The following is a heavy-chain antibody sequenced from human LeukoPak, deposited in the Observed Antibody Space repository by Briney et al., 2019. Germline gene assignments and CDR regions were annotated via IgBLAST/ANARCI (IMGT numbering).Heavy chain of an antibody. Sequence: SETLSLTCTVSGGSIGSGSYYWGWIRQPPGKGLDWIGSIYYTGSTYSNLSLKSRVTISVDTSKNRFSLKLSSVTAADTAVYYCARGGQWLAPTFDYWGQGTLVTVSS. J-gene: IGHJ4*02. D-gene: IGHD6-19*01. CDR1: GGSIGSGSYY. V-gene: IGHV4-39*07. CDR3: ARGGQWLAPTFDY. CDR2: IYYTGST.